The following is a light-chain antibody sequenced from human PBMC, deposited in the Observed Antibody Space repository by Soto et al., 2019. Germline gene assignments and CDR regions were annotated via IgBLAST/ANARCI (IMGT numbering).Light chain of an antibody. Sequence: EIVLTQSPGTLSLSPGERATLSCRASQSVSSSYLAWYQQKPGQAPRLLIYGASSRATGIPDRFSGSGSGTDFTLTISRLEPEDFAVYYCQQYGSSPGTCGGGTKVDIK. V-gene: IGKV3-20*01. CDR3: QQYGSSPGT. CDR1: QSVSSSY. J-gene: IGKJ4*01. CDR2: GAS.